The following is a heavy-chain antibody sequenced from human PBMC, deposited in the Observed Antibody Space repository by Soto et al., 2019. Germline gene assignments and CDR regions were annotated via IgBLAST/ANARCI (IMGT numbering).Heavy chain of an antibody. CDR1: NYPFTSYG. D-gene: IGHD3-3*01. CDR3: ARDSNPFGVVVGGTEKQKYGMDV. J-gene: IGHJ6*02. CDR2: ISGYNNNA. Sequence: GASVKVSCKASNYPFTSYGFAWVRQAPGHGLQWLGRISGYNNNADYAQEFQGRITMTTETSTRTAVMELRSLTSDDTGVYYCARDSNPFGVVVGGTEKQKYGMDVWGQGTTVTVSS. V-gene: IGHV1-18*01.